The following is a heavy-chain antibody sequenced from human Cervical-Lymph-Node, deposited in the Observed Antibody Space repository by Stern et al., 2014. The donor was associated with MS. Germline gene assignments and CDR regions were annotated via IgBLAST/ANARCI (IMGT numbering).Heavy chain of an antibody. D-gene: IGHD2-21*01. Sequence: VQLVESGGGLVKPGGSLRLSCVASGFTFSDHYMSWSRQAPGRGLEFVPYISHSSSFVNSADSVKGRFTISSDNAKDSHYLQMNSLRAEDTAVYYCSREPRLTDYWGQGTLVSVSS. J-gene: IGHJ4*02. CDR3: SREPRLTDY. CDR1: GFTFSDHY. CDR2: ISHSSSFV. V-gene: IGHV3-11*05.